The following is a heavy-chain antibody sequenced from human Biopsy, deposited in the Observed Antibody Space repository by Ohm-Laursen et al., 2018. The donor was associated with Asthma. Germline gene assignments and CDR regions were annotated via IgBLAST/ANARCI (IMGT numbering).Heavy chain of an antibody. Sequence: SLRLSCATSGFTFSSYGMHWVRQAPGKGLEWVAVISYDGSNKYYADSVKGRFTISRDNSKNTLYLQMNSLRAEDTAVYYCARESSVAGSSDFDYWGQGTLVTVSS. J-gene: IGHJ4*02. CDR1: GFTFSSYG. CDR3: ARESSVAGSSDFDY. D-gene: IGHD6-19*01. CDR2: ISYDGSNK. V-gene: IGHV3-30*03.